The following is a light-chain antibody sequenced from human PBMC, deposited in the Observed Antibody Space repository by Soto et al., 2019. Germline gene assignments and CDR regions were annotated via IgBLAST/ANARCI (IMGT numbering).Light chain of an antibody. J-gene: IGLJ1*01. CDR3: ATWDDSRNGV. CDR1: TSNIESHP. Sequence: QSVLTQPPSASGTPGQRIIISCSGSTSNIESHPVNWFQQVPGAAPKLLIKTNNQRPSGVPDRFSGSKSGASASLAISGLQSEDEATYYCATWDDSRNGVFGSGTKVTLL. V-gene: IGLV1-44*01. CDR2: TNN.